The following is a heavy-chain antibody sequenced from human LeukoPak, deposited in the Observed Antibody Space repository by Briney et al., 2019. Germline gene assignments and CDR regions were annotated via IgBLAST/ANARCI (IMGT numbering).Heavy chain of an antibody. CDR2: VYYSGST. V-gene: IGHV4-59*08. CDR3: ASSPRLTTSWFLFDS. D-gene: IGHD2-2*01. J-gene: IGHJ5*01. CDR1: GDSFSNYY. Sequence: SGTLSLTCSVSGDSFSNYYWIWIRQPPGNGLEWIGDVYYSGSTNYNPSLKTRLLLSVDTSKNRFSLKLSSVTAADTAVYYCASSPRLTTSWFLFDSWGHGTLVTVSS.